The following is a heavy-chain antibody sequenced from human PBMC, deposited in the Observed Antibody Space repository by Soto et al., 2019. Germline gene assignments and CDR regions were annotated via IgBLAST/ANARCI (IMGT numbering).Heavy chain of an antibody. D-gene: IGHD6-19*01. V-gene: IGHV3-23*01. J-gene: IGHJ4*02. CDR1: GFTFRSYA. Sequence: EVQLLESGGGLVQPGGSLRLSCAASGFTFRSYAMSWVRQAPGKGLAWVSAISDSADSTSYPASVEGRFSISRDHSKDTLYLQMNSLRVDDTAVSYCAKKGHTSDGLDYFAYWGQGTLVTVSS. CDR3: AKKGHTSDGLDYFAY. CDR2: ISDSADST.